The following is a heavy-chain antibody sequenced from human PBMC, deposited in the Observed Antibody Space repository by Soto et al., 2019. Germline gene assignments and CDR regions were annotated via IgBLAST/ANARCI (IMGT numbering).Heavy chain of an antibody. V-gene: IGHV3-66*01. CDR3: ARDWDDGYSSSFDY. CDR2: IYSCGST. J-gene: IGHJ4*02. D-gene: IGHD6-13*01. CDR1: GFTVSSNY. Sequence: GGSLRLSCAASGFTVSSNYMSWVRQAPGKGLEWVSVIYSCGSTYYADSVKGRFTISRDNSKTPLYLQMNSLRAEDTAVYYCARDWDDGYSSSFDYWGQGTLVTVSS.